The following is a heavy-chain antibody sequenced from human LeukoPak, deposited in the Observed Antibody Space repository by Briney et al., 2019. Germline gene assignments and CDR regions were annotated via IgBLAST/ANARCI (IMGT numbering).Heavy chain of an antibody. CDR3: AKGIRAVLDAFDI. Sequence: GRSLRLSCAASGFTFDDYAMHWVRQAPGKGLEWVSAISGSGGSTYYADSVKGRFTISRDNSKNTLYLQMNSLRAEDTAVYYCAKGIRAVLDAFDIWGQGTMVTVSS. CDR2: ISGSGGST. V-gene: IGHV3-23*01. J-gene: IGHJ3*02. CDR1: GFTFDDYA. D-gene: IGHD6-19*01.